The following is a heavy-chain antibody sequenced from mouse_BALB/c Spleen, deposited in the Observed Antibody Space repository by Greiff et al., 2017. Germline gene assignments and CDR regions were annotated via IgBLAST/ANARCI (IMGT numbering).Heavy chain of an antibody. D-gene: IGHD1-1*01. CDR2: ISSGSSTI. CDR3: ARYGDYYGTLFAY. CDR1: GFTFSSFG. J-gene: IGHJ3*01. Sequence: EVKLVESGGGLVQPGGSRKLSCAASGFTFSSFGMHWVRQAPEKGLEWVAYISSGSSTIYYADTVKGRFTISRDNPKNTLFLQMTSLRSEDTAMYYCARYGDYYGTLFAYWGQGTLVTVSA. V-gene: IGHV5-17*02.